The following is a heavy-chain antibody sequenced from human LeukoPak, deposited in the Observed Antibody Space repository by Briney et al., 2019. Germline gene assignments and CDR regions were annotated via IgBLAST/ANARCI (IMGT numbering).Heavy chain of an antibody. Sequence: SETLSLTCTVSGGSISSSSYYWGWIRQPPGKGLEWIGSIYYSGSTYYNPSLKSRVTISVDTSKNQFSLKLSSVTAADTAVYYCARELIAAAAANDYWGQGTLVTVSS. D-gene: IGHD6-13*01. J-gene: IGHJ4*02. CDR1: GGSISSSSYY. V-gene: IGHV4-39*07. CDR2: IYYSGST. CDR3: ARELIAAAAANDY.